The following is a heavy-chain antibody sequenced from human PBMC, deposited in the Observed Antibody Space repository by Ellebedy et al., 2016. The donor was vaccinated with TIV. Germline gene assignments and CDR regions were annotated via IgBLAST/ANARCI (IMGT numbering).Heavy chain of an antibody. Sequence: PGGSLRLSCAASGFTFSNYPMHWVRQAPGKGLEWVAVIAYDGNDEYYADSVKGRFTISRDNSKNTVYLQMSSLRAEDTAVYFCARDDYYGSGTDYWGQGTLVTASS. CDR2: IAYDGNDE. D-gene: IGHD3-10*01. CDR1: GFTFSNYP. V-gene: IGHV3-30*15. J-gene: IGHJ4*02. CDR3: ARDDYYGSGTDY.